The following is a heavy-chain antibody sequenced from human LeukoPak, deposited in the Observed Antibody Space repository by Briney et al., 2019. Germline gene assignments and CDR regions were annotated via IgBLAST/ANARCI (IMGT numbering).Heavy chain of an antibody. D-gene: IGHD2-2*01. J-gene: IGHJ6*02. V-gene: IGHV3-48*02. CDR3: AREVADCSSTSCYMMIYYYGMDV. Sequence: GGSLRLSCAASGFTFSSYSMNWVRQAPGKGLEWVSYISSSSSTIYYADSVKGRFTISRDNAKNSLYLQMNSLRDEDTAVYYCAREVADCSSTSCYMMIYYYGMDVWGQGTTVTVSS. CDR1: GFTFSSYS. CDR2: ISSSSSTI.